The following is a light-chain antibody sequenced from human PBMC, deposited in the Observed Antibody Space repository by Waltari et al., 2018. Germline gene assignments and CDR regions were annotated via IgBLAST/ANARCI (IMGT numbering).Light chain of an antibody. Sequence: EIVLTQSPATLSLSPGERATLSCRASQSVSSYLAWYQQNPGQAPRLLIYDASNRATGIPAGFSGSGSGTDFTLTISSLEPEDFAVYYCQQRSNWPPLTFGGGTKVEIK. CDR3: QQRSNWPPLT. CDR2: DAS. V-gene: IGKV3-11*01. CDR1: QSVSSY. J-gene: IGKJ4*01.